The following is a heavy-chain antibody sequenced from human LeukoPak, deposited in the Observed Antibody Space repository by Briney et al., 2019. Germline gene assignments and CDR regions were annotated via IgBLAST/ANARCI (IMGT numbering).Heavy chain of an antibody. V-gene: IGHV4-38-2*02. J-gene: IGHJ5*02. CDR3: ASISRGWPESGHPNWFDH. D-gene: IGHD6-19*01. Sequence: SETLSLTCTVSGYSISSGYYWGWIRQPPGKGLEWIGSIYHSGSTYYNPSLKSRVTISVDTSKNQFSLKLSSVTAADTAVYYCASISRGWPESGHPNWFDHWGQGTLVTVSS. CDR1: GYSISSGYY. CDR2: IYHSGST.